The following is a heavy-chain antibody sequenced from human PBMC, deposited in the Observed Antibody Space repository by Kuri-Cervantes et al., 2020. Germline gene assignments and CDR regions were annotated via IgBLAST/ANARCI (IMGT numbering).Heavy chain of an antibody. D-gene: IGHD4-17*01. J-gene: IGHJ4*02. V-gene: IGHV1-2*02. CDR3: ASERTDGDYPDY. Sequence: ASVKVSCKASGYTFTGYYMHWVRQAPGQGLEWMGWINPNSGGTNCAQKFQGRVTMTRDTSISTAYMELSRLRSDDTAVYYCASERTDGDYPDYWGQGTLVTVSS. CDR2: INPNSGGT. CDR1: GYTFTGYY.